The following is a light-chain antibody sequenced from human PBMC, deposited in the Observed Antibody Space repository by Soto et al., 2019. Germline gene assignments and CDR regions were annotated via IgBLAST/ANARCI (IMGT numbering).Light chain of an antibody. CDR2: EVN. V-gene: IGLV2-8*01. J-gene: IGLJ2*01. CDR3: SSYAGSNYVV. Sequence: QSALTQPPSASGSPGQSVTISCTGAHSDFGGYNYVSWYQQHPGKAPKLMIFEVNKRPSGVPDRFSGSKFGNTASLTVSGLQAEDEADYYCSSYAGSNYVVFGGGTKVTVL. CDR1: HSDFGGYNY.